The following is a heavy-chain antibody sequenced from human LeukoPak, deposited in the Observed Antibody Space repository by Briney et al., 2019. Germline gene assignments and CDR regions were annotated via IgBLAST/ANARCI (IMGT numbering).Heavy chain of an antibody. CDR2: ISYDGSNK. D-gene: IGHD3-22*01. Sequence: GGSLRLSCAASGFTFSSYAMHWVRQAPGKGLEWVAVISYDGSNKYYADSVKGRFTISRDNSKNTLYLQMNSLRAEDTAVYYCAKSSSYDSSGYPDYWGQGTLVTVSS. J-gene: IGHJ4*02. CDR3: AKSSSYDSSGYPDY. V-gene: IGHV3-30-3*02. CDR1: GFTFSSYA.